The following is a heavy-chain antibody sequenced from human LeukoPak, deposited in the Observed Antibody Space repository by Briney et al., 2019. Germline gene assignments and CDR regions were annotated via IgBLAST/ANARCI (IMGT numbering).Heavy chain of an antibody. CDR2: IYYSGST. CDR1: GGSISSGDYY. CDR3: ARSLNSGWYYFDY. Sequence: SETLSLTCTVSGGSISSGDYYWSWIRQPPGKGLEWIGYIYYSGSTYYNPSLKSRVTISVDTSKNQFSLKLSSVTAADTAVYYCARSLNSGWYYFDYWGQGTLVTVSS. V-gene: IGHV4-30-4*08. D-gene: IGHD6-19*01. J-gene: IGHJ4*02.